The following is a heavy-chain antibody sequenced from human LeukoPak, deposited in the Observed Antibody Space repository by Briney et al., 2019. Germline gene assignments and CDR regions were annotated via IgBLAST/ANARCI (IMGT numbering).Heavy chain of an antibody. J-gene: IGHJ4*02. CDR2: INPNSGGT. Sequence: ASXXVSCKSSGYTFTCYYMHRMRQAQGQGLEWMGRINPNSGGTNYEQKFQGRVTMTRDRAISTTYMELKRQRYGDTAVYYCARDPSSSWTYYFDYWGQGTLVTVSS. D-gene: IGHD6-13*01. CDR1: GYTFTCYY. CDR3: ARDPSSSWTYYFDY. V-gene: IGHV1-2*06.